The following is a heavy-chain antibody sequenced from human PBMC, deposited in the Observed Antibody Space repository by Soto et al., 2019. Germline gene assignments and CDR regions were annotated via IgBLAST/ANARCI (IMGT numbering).Heavy chain of an antibody. D-gene: IGHD5-18*01. V-gene: IGHV1-58*01. Sequence: SVKVSCKASGFTFTSSAVQWLRQARGQRFEWIGWIVVGSGNTNYAQKLQERVTITRDLSTSTAYMELNSLRSEDTAVYYCAAGERWDTALVPFDPWGQGTLVTVSS. CDR2: IVVGSGNT. J-gene: IGHJ5*02. CDR3: AAGERWDTALVPFDP. CDR1: GFTFTSSA.